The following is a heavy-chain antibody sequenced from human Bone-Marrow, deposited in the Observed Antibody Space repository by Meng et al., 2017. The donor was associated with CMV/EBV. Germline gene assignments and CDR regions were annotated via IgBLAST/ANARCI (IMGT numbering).Heavy chain of an antibody. CDR2: IIPILGIA. V-gene: IGHV1-69*10. J-gene: IGHJ6*02. CDR3: AREENWGVKTYYYYGMDV. CDR1: TFSSYA. D-gene: IGHD7-27*01. Sequence: TFSSYAISWVRQAPGQGLEWMGGIIPILGIANYAQKFQGRVTITADKSTSTAYMELSSLRSEDTAVYYCAREENWGVKTYYYYGMDVWGQGTTVTVSS.